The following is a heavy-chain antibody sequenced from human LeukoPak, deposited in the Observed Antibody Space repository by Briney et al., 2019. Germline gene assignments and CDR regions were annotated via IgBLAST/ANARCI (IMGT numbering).Heavy chain of an antibody. CDR3: ARGGRGYSYGLDS. V-gene: IGHV4-31*03. CDR2: VFYSGGT. CDR1: GDSMNSFTYF. D-gene: IGHD5-18*01. J-gene: IGHJ5*01. Sequence: SETLSLTCTVSGDSMNSFTYFWTWIRQHPGKGLDWIGYVFYSGGTYLNPSLKRRLTMSSDTPNNQFSLHLTSVTAADTAVYYCARGGRGYSYGLDSWGQGIPVTVSS.